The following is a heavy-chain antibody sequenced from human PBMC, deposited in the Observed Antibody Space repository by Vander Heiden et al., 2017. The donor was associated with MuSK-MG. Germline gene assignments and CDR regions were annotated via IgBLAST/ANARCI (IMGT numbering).Heavy chain of an antibody. J-gene: IGHJ4*02. CDR3: ARGLYCGSTSCYGNFDY. Sequence: QVQLVESGGGVVQPGGPLSLSCAASGFTFSTHGMHWVRQDTGKGPAWVAVVVNDGINKFYADSVKGRFTISRDNYENTLYLEMNSVRAGDTAVYYCARGLYCGSTSCYGNFDYWGQGTLVTVSS. CDR2: VVNDGINK. CDR1: GFTFSTHG. D-gene: IGHD2-2*01. V-gene: IGHV3-33*01.